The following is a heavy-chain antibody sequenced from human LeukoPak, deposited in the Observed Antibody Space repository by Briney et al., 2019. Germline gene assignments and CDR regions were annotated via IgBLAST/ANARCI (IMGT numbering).Heavy chain of an antibody. CDR1: GSSFSRHS. Sequence: PGGSLRLSCAASGSSFSRHSMSWVRQAPGKGLEWVSVIYSGGSTYYADSVKGRFTISRDNSKNTLYLQMNSLRAEDTAVYYCARGRQRYGSGSYFDCWGQGTLVTVSS. D-gene: IGHD3-10*01. J-gene: IGHJ4*02. CDR3: ARGRQRYGSGSYFDC. CDR2: IYSGGST. V-gene: IGHV3-53*01.